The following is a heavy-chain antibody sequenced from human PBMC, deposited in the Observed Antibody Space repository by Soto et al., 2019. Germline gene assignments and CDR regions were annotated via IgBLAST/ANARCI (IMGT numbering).Heavy chain of an antibody. CDR1: GFTFSTYA. V-gene: IGHV3-23*01. D-gene: IGHD6-13*01. J-gene: IGHJ1*01. Sequence: EVQLLESGGGLVQPGGSLRLSCAASGFTFSTYAMNWVRQAPGKGLEWVSLLISSGGSTYYADSVKGRFTISRDNSKSTLYLQMNSLRADDTAVYYCAKAEGSSYGTEYSQHWGQGTLVTVSS. CDR3: AKAEGSSYGTEYSQH. CDR2: LISSGGST.